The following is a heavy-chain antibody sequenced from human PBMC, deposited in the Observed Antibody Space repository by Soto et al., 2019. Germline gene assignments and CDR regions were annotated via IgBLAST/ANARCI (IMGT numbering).Heavy chain of an antibody. D-gene: IGHD1-1*01. V-gene: IGHV3-30-3*01. J-gene: IGHJ6*02. CDR3: ARVTPGNNLYYFYGLDV. CDR2: ITYDGSNT. CDR1: VFTFGTYA. Sequence: SLRLSCVASVFTFGTYAIHWVRLAPGKGLQWVPPITYDGSNTYYADSVKGRFTVSRDNSKNTIYLQMHSLRPEDTGVYYCARVTPGNNLYYFYGLDVWGQGTSVTVSS.